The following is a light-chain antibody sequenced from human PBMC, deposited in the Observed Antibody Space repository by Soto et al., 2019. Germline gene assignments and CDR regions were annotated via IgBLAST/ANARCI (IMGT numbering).Light chain of an antibody. J-gene: IGKJ2*01. CDR1: QSISSY. V-gene: IGKV1-39*01. Sequence: DIQMTQSPSSLSASVGARVPITCRASQSISSYLNWYQQKPGKAPKLLIYAASSLQSGVPSRFSGSGSGTDFTLTISSLQPEDFATYYCQQSYSTPMYTFGQGTKVDIK. CDR2: AAS. CDR3: QQSYSTPMYT.